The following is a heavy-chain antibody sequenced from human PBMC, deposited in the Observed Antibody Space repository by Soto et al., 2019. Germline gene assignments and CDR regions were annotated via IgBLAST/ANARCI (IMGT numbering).Heavy chain of an antibody. CDR3: ARDGREASGMDV. J-gene: IGHJ6*04. V-gene: IGHV4-59*11. D-gene: IGHD1-26*01. Sequence: SETLSLTFTAAGGSIRSHYWSWVRQAPGKGLEWIGHIYYRGSTTYNPSLRSRSTKSVDTSNNQFSLKLNSVRTADTAVYYCARDGREASGMDVWGKGTRVTVSS. CDR1: GGSIRSHY. CDR2: IYYRGST.